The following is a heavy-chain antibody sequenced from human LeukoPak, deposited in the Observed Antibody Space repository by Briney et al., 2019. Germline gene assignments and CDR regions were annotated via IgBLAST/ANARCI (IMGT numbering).Heavy chain of an antibody. Sequence: SETLSLTCTVSGGSISSYYWSWIRQPPGKGLEGIGYIFYSGSTNYNPSLKSRVTISVDMSKNQFSLRLSSVTAADTAVYYCARYCSSTSCYSDYWGQGTLVTVSS. J-gene: IGHJ4*02. D-gene: IGHD2-2*01. CDR3: ARYCSSTSCYSDY. CDR1: GGSISSYY. CDR2: IFYSGST. V-gene: IGHV4-59*01.